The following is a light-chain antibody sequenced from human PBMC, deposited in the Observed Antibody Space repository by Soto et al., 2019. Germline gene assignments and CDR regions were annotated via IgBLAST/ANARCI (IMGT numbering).Light chain of an antibody. CDR3: LLSSNCPYV. CDR1: TGAVTNGHY. CDR2: DTT. V-gene: IGLV7-46*01. Sequence: QAVVTQEPSLTVSPGGTVTLTCGSSTGAVTNGHYPYWFQQKPGQAPRTLIYDTTNRHSWTPARFSGSLLGGKAALTLSGAQPDDEAEYSSLLSSNCPYVFGPGSKVTDL. J-gene: IGLJ1*01.